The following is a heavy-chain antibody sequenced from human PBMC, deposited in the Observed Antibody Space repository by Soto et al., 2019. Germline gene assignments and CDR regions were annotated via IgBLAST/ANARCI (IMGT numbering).Heavy chain of an antibody. V-gene: IGHV3-11*01. CDR3: AGGEMSTISFDY. D-gene: IGHD1-1*01. CDR2: ITSDGSPI. Sequence: QVQLVESGGGLVKPGGSLRLSCAASGFTFSDYYMSWIRQAPGKGLEWVSYITSDGSPIYYADSVRGRFTISRDSAKNSVSLQMNSLRAEDTAMYYCAGGEMSTISFDYWGQETLVTVSS. CDR1: GFTFSDYY. J-gene: IGHJ4*02.